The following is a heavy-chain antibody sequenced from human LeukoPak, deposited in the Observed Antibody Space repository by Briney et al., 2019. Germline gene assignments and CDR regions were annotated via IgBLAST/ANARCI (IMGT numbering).Heavy chain of an antibody. Sequence: SQTLSLTCTVSGGSISSGGYYWSWIRQHPGKGLEWIGYIYYSGSTYYNPSLKSRVTISVDTSKNQFSLKLSSVTAADTAVYYCARHKQRLEHRWFDPWGQGTLVTVSS. CDR1: GGSISSGGYY. CDR2: IYYSGST. V-gene: IGHV4-31*03. D-gene: IGHD1/OR15-1a*01. CDR3: ARHKQRLEHRWFDP. J-gene: IGHJ5*02.